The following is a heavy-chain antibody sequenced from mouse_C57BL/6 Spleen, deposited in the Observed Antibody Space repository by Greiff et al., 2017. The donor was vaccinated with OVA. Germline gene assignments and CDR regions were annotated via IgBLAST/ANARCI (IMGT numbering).Heavy chain of an antibody. D-gene: IGHD1-1*01. CDR2: INYDGSST. Sequence: EVKLMESEGGLVQPGSSMKLSCTASGFTFSDYYMAWVRQVPEKGLEWVANINYDGSSTYYLDSLKSRFIISRDNAKNILYLQMSSLKSEDTATYYCARVYGSSFDYWGQGTTLTVSS. CDR1: GFTFSDYY. J-gene: IGHJ2*01. V-gene: IGHV5-16*01. CDR3: ARVYGSSFDY.